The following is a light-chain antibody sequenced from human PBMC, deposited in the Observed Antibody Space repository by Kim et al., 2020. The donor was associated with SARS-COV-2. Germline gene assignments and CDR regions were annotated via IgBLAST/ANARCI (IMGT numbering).Light chain of an antibody. CDR3: QQYSDWPLT. Sequence: SPGERPPLSGRARQSVSSDLAWYQQKPGQAPRLLISGPSTRATGLPARFSGSGSGTEFTLTISSLQSEDFAVYYCQQYSDWPLTFGGGTKLEI. J-gene: IGKJ4*01. V-gene: IGKV3-15*01. CDR1: QSVSSD. CDR2: GPS.